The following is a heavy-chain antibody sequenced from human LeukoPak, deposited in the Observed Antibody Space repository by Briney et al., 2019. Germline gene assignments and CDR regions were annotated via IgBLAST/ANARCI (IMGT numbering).Heavy chain of an antibody. Sequence: SETLSLTCAVYGGSFSGYYWSWIRQPPGKWLEWIGEINHSGSTNYNPYLKSRFTIPLDTSKIQFSLKLSSVTAADTAVYYCAREGIVVVVAATHNWFDPWGQGTLVTVSS. CDR3: AREGIVVVVAATHNWFDP. D-gene: IGHD2-15*01. CDR1: GGSFSGYY. CDR2: INHSGST. V-gene: IGHV4-34*01. J-gene: IGHJ5*02.